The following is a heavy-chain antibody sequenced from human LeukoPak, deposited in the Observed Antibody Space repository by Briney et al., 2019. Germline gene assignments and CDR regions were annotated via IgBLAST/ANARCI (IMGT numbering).Heavy chain of an antibody. Sequence: SVKVSCKASGGAFSSYAISWVRQAPGQGLEWMGGIIPIFGTANYAQKFQGRVTITTDESTSTAYMELSSLRSEDTAVYYCAREPYRGYYYYYMDVWGKGTTVTVSS. CDR2: IIPIFGTA. D-gene: IGHD1-14*01. V-gene: IGHV1-69*05. CDR1: GGAFSSYA. CDR3: AREPYRGYYYYYMDV. J-gene: IGHJ6*03.